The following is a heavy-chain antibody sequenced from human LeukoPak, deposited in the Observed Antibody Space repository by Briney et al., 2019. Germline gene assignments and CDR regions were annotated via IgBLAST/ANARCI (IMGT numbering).Heavy chain of an antibody. D-gene: IGHD4-17*01. V-gene: IGHV4-59*08. CDR1: GGSIGTNY. J-gene: IGHJ4*02. CDR2: IYYTGST. Sequence: PSETLSLTCTVSGGSIGTNYWNWIRQPPGKGLEWLGYIYYTGSTSYNPSLKSRVTMSVDTSKNLFSLKLSSVTAADTAVYYCARSYGDLTWFDYWGQGTLVTVSS. CDR3: ARSYGDLTWFDY.